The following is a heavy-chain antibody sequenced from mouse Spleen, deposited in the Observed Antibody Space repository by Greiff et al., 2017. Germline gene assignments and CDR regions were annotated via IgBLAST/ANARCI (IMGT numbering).Heavy chain of an antibody. J-gene: IGHJ2*01. Sequence: QVQLKQPGAELVKPGASVKLSCKASGYTFTSYWMHWVKQRPGQGLEWIGEIDPSDSYTNYNQKFKGKATLTVDKSSSTAYMQLSSLTSEDSAVYYCANYGYERELGYWGQGTTLTVSS. V-gene: IGHV1-69*02. CDR1: GYTFTSYW. CDR3: ANYGYERELGY. D-gene: IGHD1-2*01. CDR2: IDPSDSYT.